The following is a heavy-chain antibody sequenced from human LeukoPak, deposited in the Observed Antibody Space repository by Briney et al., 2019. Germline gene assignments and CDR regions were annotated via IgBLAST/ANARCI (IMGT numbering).Heavy chain of an antibody. Sequence: GRSLRLSCAASGFTFSSYGMHWVRQAPGKGLEWVAVISYDGSNKYYADSVKGRFTISRDNSKNTLYLQMNSLRAEDTAVYYCAKGGSSWTWFGYWGQGTLVTVSS. J-gene: IGHJ4*02. D-gene: IGHD6-13*01. CDR3: AKGGSSWTWFGY. CDR1: GFTFSSYG. CDR2: ISYDGSNK. V-gene: IGHV3-30*18.